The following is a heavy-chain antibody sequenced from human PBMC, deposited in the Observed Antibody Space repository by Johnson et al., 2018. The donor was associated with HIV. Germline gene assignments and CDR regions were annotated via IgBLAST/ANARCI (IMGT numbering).Heavy chain of an antibody. CDR2: ISYDGSNK. CDR1: GFTFSSYG. J-gene: IGHJ3*02. CDR3: ASNPLSDAFDI. V-gene: IGHV3-30*03. Sequence: QVQLVESGGGVVQPGRSMRLSCAASGFTFSSYGMHWVRKAPGKGLEWVAVISYDGSNKYYADSVKGRFTISRDNSKNTLYLQMTSLRAEDTAVYYCASNPLSDAFDIWGHGTMVTVSS.